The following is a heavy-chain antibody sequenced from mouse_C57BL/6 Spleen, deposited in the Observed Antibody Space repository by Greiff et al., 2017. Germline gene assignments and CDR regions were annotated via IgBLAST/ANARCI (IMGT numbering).Heavy chain of an antibody. Sequence: QVQLQQPGAELVMPGASVKLSCKVSGYTFTSYWMHWVKQRPGQGLEWIGEIDPSDSYTNYNKKFTGKSTLTVDKSSSTAYMQLNSLTSEDSAVYNWERENYCSENWYFDVWGTGTTVTVSS. CDR3: ERENYCSENWYFDV. J-gene: IGHJ1*03. V-gene: IGHV1-69*01. CDR2: IDPSDSYT. D-gene: IGHD1-1*01. CDR1: GYTFTSYW.